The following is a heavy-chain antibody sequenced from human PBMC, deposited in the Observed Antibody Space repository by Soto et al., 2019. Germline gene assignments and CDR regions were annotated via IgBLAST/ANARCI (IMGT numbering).Heavy chain of an antibody. Sequence: PGGSLRLFCAASGFTFRTYAMRWVRQAPGKGLEWVSTISGNGGTSYADFVRGRLTISRDNSKNTLYLQMNSLRAEDTAIYYCAKDAPGSGWLSDYWGQGTRVTVSS. CDR1: GFTFRTYA. CDR3: AKDAPGSGWLSDY. J-gene: IGHJ4*02. V-gene: IGHV3-23*01. CDR2: ISGNGGT. D-gene: IGHD3-22*01.